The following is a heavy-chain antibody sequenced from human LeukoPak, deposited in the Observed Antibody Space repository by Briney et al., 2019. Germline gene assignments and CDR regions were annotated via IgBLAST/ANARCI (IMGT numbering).Heavy chain of an antibody. V-gene: IGHV1-2*02. D-gene: IGHD3-10*01. CDR2: INPNSGGT. Sequence: ASVKVSCKASGYTFTGYYMHWVRQAPGQGLEWMGWINPNSGGTNYAQKLQGRVTMTTDTSTSTAYMELRSLRSDDTAVYYCARDSSYYYDSGSPDPFDYWGQGALVTVSS. J-gene: IGHJ4*02. CDR1: GYTFTGYY. CDR3: ARDSSYYYDSGSPDPFDY.